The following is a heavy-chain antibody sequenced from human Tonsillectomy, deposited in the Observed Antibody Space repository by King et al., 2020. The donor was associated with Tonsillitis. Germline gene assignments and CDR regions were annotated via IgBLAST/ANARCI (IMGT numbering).Heavy chain of an antibody. D-gene: IGHD3-10*01. CDR1: GFTFGDYA. Sequence: DVQLVESGGGLVHPGRSLRLSCTASGFTFGDYAMNWFRQAPGKGLEWVGFIRSKTYGGTTGYVASVKGRFTISRDDSKSIAYLEMNSLKTEDTAVYYCARDLEADYYNSGSYPHFDYWGQGILVTVSS. CDR2: IRSKTYGGTT. J-gene: IGHJ4*02. V-gene: IGHV3-49*03. CDR3: ARDLEADYYNSGSYPHFDY.